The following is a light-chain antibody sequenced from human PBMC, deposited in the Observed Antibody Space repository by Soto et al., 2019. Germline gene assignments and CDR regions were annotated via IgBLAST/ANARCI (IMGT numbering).Light chain of an antibody. Sequence: DIQMTQSPSSVSASVGDSVTITCRASQIINNWLAWYQQKPGRAPHLLIYAASTLQSGVPSRFSGSGSGSDFTLTITSLQPEDCATYDCQQANSFPFTFGPGTKVDIK. CDR3: QQANSFPFT. CDR1: QIINNW. J-gene: IGKJ3*01. V-gene: IGKV1-12*02. CDR2: AAS.